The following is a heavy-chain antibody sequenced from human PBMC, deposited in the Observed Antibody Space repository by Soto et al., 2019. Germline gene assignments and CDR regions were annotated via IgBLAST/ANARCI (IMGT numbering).Heavy chain of an antibody. J-gene: IGHJ1*01. CDR2: IYHSGST. CDR3: ARTRYYDSSGPIGWGQIAEYFQH. D-gene: IGHD3-22*01. CDR1: GGSISSSNW. Sequence: QVQLQESGPGLVKPSGTLSLTCAVSGGSISSSNWWSWVRQPPGKGLEWIGEIYHSGSTNYNPSLKRRVTLSGHKSNSQFSLKLSSVTAADTAVYYCARTRYYDSSGPIGWGQIAEYFQHWGQGTLVTVSS. V-gene: IGHV4-4*02.